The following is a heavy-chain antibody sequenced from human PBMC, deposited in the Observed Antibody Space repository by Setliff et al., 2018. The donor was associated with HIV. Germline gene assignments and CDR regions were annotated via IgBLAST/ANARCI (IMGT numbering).Heavy chain of an antibody. J-gene: IGHJ5*02. V-gene: IGHV4-4*07. Sequence: PSETLSLTCTVSGGSISSYYWSWIRQPAGKGLEWIGRIYTSGNTNYNPSLKSLKSRVTMSVDTSKSQFYLKLSSVTAADTAIYYCASLKGHYFDTSGYYNNWFDPWGQGTLVTAPQ. CDR3: ASLKGHYFDTSGYYNNWFDP. CDR1: GGSISSYY. D-gene: IGHD3-22*01. CDR2: IYTSGNT.